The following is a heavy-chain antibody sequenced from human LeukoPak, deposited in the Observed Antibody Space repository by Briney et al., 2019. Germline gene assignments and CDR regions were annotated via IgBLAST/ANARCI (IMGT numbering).Heavy chain of an antibody. CDR1: GYTFTSYG. V-gene: IGHV1-8*02. CDR3: ARILWFGEFSS. Sequence: ASVKVSCKASGYTFTSYGISWVRQAPGQGLEWMGWMNPNSGNTGYAQKFQGRVTMTRNTSISTAYMELSSLRSEDTAVYYCARILWFGEFSSWGQGTLVTVSS. CDR2: MNPNSGNT. J-gene: IGHJ4*02. D-gene: IGHD3-10*01.